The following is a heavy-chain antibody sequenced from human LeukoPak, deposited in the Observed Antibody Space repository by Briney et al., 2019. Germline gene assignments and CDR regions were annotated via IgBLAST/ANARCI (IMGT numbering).Heavy chain of an antibody. Sequence: EASVKVSCKASGYTFTGYYIHWVRQAPGQGLEWMGWISPDSGGTNYAQKFQGRVTMTRDTSIRTAYMELSSLRSDDTALYFCAREDYFGSGSFRDWFDPWGQGTLVTVSS. CDR3: AREDYFGSGSFRDWFDP. J-gene: IGHJ5*02. CDR2: ISPDSGGT. CDR1: GYTFTGYY. D-gene: IGHD3-10*01. V-gene: IGHV1-2*02.